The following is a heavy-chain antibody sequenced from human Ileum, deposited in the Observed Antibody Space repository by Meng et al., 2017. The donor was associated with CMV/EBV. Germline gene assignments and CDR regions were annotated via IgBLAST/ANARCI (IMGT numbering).Heavy chain of an antibody. D-gene: IGHD6-13*01. Sequence: QGQRLRSGPGLVKPSQTLSLSCTVSGASISSGDYYWSWIRQPPGKGLEWIGYIFFSGNTYYNPSLNNRVIISIDTPRNQFSLKVDSVTAADTAVYYCARFRIAALGNLFDPWGHGTLVTVFS. CDR3: ARFRIAALGNLFDP. J-gene: IGHJ5*02. CDR1: GASISSGDYY. CDR2: IFFSGNT. V-gene: IGHV4-30-4*08.